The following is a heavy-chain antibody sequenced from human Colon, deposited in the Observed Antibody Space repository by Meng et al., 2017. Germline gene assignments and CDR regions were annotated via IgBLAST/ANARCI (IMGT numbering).Heavy chain of an antibody. Sequence: QVQLVQFGAEVRKTRASVKVTCKASGYTFTSSDINWVRQATGRGLEWLGWMNPNNGNTGSAQKFQGRVSMTRDTSIGTAYMELSGLTSEDTAVYYCARTAMLDSWGQGTLVTVSS. CDR1: GYTFTSSD. CDR2: MNPNNGNT. J-gene: IGHJ5*01. D-gene: IGHD2-2*01. CDR3: ARTAMLDS. V-gene: IGHV1-8*01.